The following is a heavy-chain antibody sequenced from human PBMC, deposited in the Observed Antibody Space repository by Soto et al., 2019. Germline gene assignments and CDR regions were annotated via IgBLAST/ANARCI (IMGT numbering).Heavy chain of an antibody. D-gene: IGHD6-19*01. V-gene: IGHV3-23*01. CDR3: VRKGYETGWYYDQ. Sequence: EVQLLESGGGLVQPGGSLRLSCAASGFNFKSYDMFWVRQAPGKGPEWVSFVSTSGGRTEYADFVRGRFTISRDNAENTLSLQMNSLAVEDTAVYYCVRKGYETGWYYDQWGQGTVVTVSS. J-gene: IGHJ4*02. CDR2: VSTSGGRT. CDR1: GFNFKSYD.